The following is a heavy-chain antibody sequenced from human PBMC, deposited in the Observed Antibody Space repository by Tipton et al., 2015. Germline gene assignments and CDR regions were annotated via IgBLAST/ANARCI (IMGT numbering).Heavy chain of an antibody. CDR2: IDTRGRSI. V-gene: IGHV3-11*01. Sequence: SLRLSCAASGFTFSDYYMSWIRQAPGKGLEWVSYIDTRGRSIYYADSVKGRFTISRDNGKKLLYLQMNSLRADDTAVYYCARGHYGLDVWGLGTTVTVSS. CDR3: ARGHYGLDV. CDR1: GFTFSDYY. J-gene: IGHJ6*02.